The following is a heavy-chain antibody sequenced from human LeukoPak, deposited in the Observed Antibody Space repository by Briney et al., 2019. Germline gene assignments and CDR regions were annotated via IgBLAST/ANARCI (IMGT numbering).Heavy chain of an antibody. V-gene: IGHV1-69*13. D-gene: IGHD5-24*01. Sequence: SVKVSCKASGGTFSSYAISWVRQAPGQGLEWMGGIIPIFGTANYAQKFQGRVTITADESTSTAYMELSSLRSEDTAVYYCASPLVEMATADAFDIWGQGTMVTVSS. CDR3: ASPLVEMATADAFDI. CDR1: GGTFSSYA. J-gene: IGHJ3*02. CDR2: IIPIFGTA.